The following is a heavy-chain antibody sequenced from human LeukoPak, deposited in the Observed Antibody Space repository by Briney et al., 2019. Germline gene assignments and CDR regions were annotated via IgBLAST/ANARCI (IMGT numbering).Heavy chain of an antibody. CDR2: IKQDGSEK. CDR1: GLTFSSYW. V-gene: IGHV3-7*01. D-gene: IGHD1-20*01. CDR3: ARSNWSFEY. J-gene: IGHJ4*02. Sequence: GRSLRLSCAASGLTFSSYWMSWVRQAPRQGLEWVANIKQDGSEKYYVDSVKGRFTISRDNAKNSLSLQMNSLIAEDTAVYYCARSNWSFEYWGQGTLVTVS.